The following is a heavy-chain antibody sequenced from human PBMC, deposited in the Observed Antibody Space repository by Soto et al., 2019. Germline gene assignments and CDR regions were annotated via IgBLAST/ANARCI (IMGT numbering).Heavy chain of an antibody. CDR3: AGAGGGYSSSSVCYYYGMDV. J-gene: IGHJ6*02. CDR1: GGSISSYY. Sequence: SETLSLTCTVSGGSISSYYWSWIRPPAGKGLEWIGRIYTSGSTNCNPSLKSRVTMSVDTSKNQFSLKLSSVTAADTAVYYCAGAGGGYSSSSVCYYYGMDVWGQGTTVTVSS. V-gene: IGHV4-4*07. CDR2: IYTSGST. D-gene: IGHD6-6*01.